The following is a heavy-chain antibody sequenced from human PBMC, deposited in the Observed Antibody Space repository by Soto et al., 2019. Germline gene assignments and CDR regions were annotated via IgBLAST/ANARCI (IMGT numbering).Heavy chain of an antibody. CDR3: ARDPTVAFYYYGMDV. Sequence: PGGSLRLSCAASGFTFRSYSMNWVRRAPGKGLEWVSYISSSSSTIYYADSVKGRFTISRDNAKNSLYLQMNSLRDEDTAVYYCARDPTVAFYYYGMDVWGQGTTVTVSS. D-gene: IGHD2-15*01. CDR2: ISSSSSTI. V-gene: IGHV3-48*02. J-gene: IGHJ6*02. CDR1: GFTFRSYS.